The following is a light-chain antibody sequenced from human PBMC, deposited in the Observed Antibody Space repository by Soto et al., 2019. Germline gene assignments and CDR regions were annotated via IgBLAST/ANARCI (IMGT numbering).Light chain of an antibody. V-gene: IGLV2-14*01. J-gene: IGLJ2*01. CDR1: SSDVGGYDY. CDR2: DVT. CDR3: SSYTSSNTLT. Sequence: QSALTQPGSVSGSPGQTITISSTGTSSDVGGYDYVSWYQQHPGKVPKLIIYDVTNRPSGVSNRFSGSKSGNTASLTISGLQADHEADYYCSSYTSSNTLTFGGGTKLTVL.